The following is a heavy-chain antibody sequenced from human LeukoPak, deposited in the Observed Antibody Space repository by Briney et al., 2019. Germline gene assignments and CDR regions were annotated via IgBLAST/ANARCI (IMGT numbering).Heavy chain of an antibody. V-gene: IGHV3-11*01. CDR1: GFIFSDYY. CDR2: ISSSGSTI. D-gene: IGHD3-10*01. Sequence: GGSLRLSCAASGFIFSDYYMSWIRQAPGKGMEWVSYISSSGSTIYYADSVKGRFTISRDNAKNSLYLQMNSLRAEDTAVYYCARDYDYGSGSSFDYWGQGTLVTVSS. J-gene: IGHJ4*02. CDR3: ARDYDYGSGSSFDY.